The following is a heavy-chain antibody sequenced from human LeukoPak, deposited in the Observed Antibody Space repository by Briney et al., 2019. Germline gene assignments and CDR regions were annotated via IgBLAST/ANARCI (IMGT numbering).Heavy chain of an antibody. Sequence: SETLSLTCAVYGVSFSGYYWSWIRQPPGKGLEWIGEINHSGSTNYNPSLKSRVTISVDTSKNQFSLRLSSVTAADTAVYYCARSITMIVVARGPFDYWGQGTLVTVSS. CDR1: GVSFSGYY. J-gene: IGHJ4*02. D-gene: IGHD3-22*01. CDR2: INHSGST. CDR3: ARSITMIVVARGPFDY. V-gene: IGHV4-34*01.